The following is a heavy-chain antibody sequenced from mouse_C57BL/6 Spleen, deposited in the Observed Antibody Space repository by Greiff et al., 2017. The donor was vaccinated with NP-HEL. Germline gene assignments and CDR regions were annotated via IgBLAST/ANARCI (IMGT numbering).Heavy chain of an antibody. CDR3: ARNWDVRGDY. CDR1: GFSLTSYC. D-gene: IGHD4-1*01. CDR2: IWRGGST. V-gene: IGHV2-2*01. J-gene: IGHJ4*01. Sequence: QVQLKQSGPGLVQPSQCLSITCTVSGFSLTSYCVHWVRQSPGKGLEWLGVIWRGGSTDYNAAFISRLSISKDNSKSQVFLKRNSLQADVTAIYYCARNWDVRGDYGGQGTSVTVSS.